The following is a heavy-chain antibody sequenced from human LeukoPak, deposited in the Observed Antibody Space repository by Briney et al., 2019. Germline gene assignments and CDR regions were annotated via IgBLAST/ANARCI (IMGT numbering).Heavy chain of an antibody. J-gene: IGHJ4*02. CDR2: IIPIFGTA. CDR1: GGTFSSYA. Sequence: GASVKVSCKAFGGTFSSYAISWVRQAPGQGLEWMGGIIPIFGTANYAQKFQGRVTITADESTSTAYMELSSLRSEDTAVYYCARGSIVGATADFDYWGQGTLVTVSS. D-gene: IGHD1-26*01. CDR3: ARGSIVGATADFDY. V-gene: IGHV1-69*13.